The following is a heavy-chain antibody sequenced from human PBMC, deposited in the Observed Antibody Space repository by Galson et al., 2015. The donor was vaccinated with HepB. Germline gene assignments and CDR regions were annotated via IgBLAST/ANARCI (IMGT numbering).Heavy chain of an antibody. CDR3: ARDYGSWYWYYFDY. Sequence: SLRLSCAASGFTVSSSHMSWVRQAPRKGLEWVANIKQDGSEKYYVDSVKGRFTISRDNAKNSLYLQMNSLRAEDTAVYYCARDYGSWYWYYFDYWGQGTLVTVSS. J-gene: IGHJ4*02. D-gene: IGHD6-13*01. V-gene: IGHV3-7*03. CDR1: GFTVSSSH. CDR2: IKQDGSEK.